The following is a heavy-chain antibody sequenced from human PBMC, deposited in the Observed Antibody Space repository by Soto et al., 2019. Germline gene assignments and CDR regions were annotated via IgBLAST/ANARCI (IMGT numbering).Heavy chain of an antibody. CDR3: ARESGGATATLDYYFCAMDV. D-gene: IGHD5-12*01. CDR1: GDTFNDYY. V-gene: IGHV1-2*04. Sequence: QVQLVQSGAEVKKPGASVTVSCRSSGDTFNDYYIHWVRQAPGQGLEWMGWINPNGGVTKYAQKFQGWVSMTRDTSIRTVYMQLSRLRSDDTAVYYCARESGGATATLDYYFCAMDVWGTGTTVTVSS. CDR2: INPNGGVT. J-gene: IGHJ6*04.